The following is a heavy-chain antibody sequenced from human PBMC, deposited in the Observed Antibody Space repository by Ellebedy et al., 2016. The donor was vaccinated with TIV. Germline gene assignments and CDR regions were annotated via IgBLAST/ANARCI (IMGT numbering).Heavy chain of an antibody. CDR2: INPDSGVT. Sequence: ASVKVSCKASGYTFTANYIHWVRQAPGQGLEWMGWINPDSGVTSFAQRFQGRVTMTRDTSVNTAYMELNSLESDDTAVYYCARVRRGSSGVDVWGQGTTVTVS. D-gene: IGHD6-25*01. CDR3: ARVRRGSSGVDV. J-gene: IGHJ6*02. V-gene: IGHV1-2*02. CDR1: GYTFTANY.